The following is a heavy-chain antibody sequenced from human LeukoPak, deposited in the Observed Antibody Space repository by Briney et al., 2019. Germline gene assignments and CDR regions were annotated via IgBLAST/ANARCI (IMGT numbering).Heavy chain of an antibody. CDR3: AKDPGPYGGENYFDY. D-gene: IGHD4-23*01. CDR2: ISGSGGST. CDR1: GFTFSSSA. V-gene: IGHV3-23*01. Sequence: GGSLRLSCAASGFTFSSSAMSWVRQAPGKGLEWVSAISGSGGSTYYADSVKGRFTISRDNSKNTLYLQMNSLRAEDTAVYYCAKDPGPYGGENYFDYWGQGTLVTVSS. J-gene: IGHJ4*02.